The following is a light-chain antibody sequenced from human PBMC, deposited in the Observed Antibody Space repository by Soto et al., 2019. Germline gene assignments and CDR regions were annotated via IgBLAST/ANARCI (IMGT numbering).Light chain of an antibody. CDR1: QSVSIY. CDR2: DAS. CDR3: QQRTNWPIT. V-gene: IGKV3-11*01. J-gene: IGKJ5*01. Sequence: EIVLTQSPATLSLSPGERATISCRASQSVSIYLAWYQQKPGQAPRLLIYDASNRATGIPARFSGSGSGTDFTLTISSLEPEDFAVYYGQQRTNWPITFGQGTRLEIK.